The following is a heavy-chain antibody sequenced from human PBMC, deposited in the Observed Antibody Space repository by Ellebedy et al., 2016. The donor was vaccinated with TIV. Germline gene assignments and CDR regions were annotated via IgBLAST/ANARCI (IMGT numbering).Heavy chain of an antibody. V-gene: IGHV3-11*04. CDR1: GFTFSGYY. D-gene: IGHD1-26*01. CDR3: ARDFGELPYYYYYGMDV. J-gene: IGHJ6*02. CDR2: ISSRSSTI. Sequence: PGGSLRLSCAASGFTFSGYYMSWFRQAPGKGLEWVSYISSRSSTIYYADSVKGRFTSSRDNGKNSLYLQMNSLRAEDTAVYYCARDFGELPYYYYYGMDVWGQGTTVTVSS.